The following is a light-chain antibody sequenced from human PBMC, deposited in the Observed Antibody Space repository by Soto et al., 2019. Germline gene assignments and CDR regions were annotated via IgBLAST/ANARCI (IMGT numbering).Light chain of an antibody. CDR2: GVS. CDR1: QSLNNY. Sequence: ENVLTQSPATLSLSPGERATLSCRASQSLNNYVAWYQQRPGQAPRLLMYGVSNRATGVPARFSGSGSGTDFTLTISGVEPEDVAVYYCQQRGDWPPITFGRGTRLDIK. J-gene: IGKJ5*01. CDR3: QQRGDWPPIT. V-gene: IGKV3-11*01.